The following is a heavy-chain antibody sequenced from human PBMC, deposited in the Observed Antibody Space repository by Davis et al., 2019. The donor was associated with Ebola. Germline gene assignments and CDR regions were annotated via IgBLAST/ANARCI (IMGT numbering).Heavy chain of an antibody. CDR1: RYTFTGYY. CDR2: INPNSGGT. Sequence: AASVKVSCKASRYTFTGYYMHWVRQAPGQGLEWMGWINPNSGGTNYAQKFQGWVTMTRDTSISTAYMELSRLRSDDTAVYYCAREGHGSPYDYWGQGTLVTVSS. V-gene: IGHV1-2*04. CDR3: AREGHGSPYDY. J-gene: IGHJ4*02. D-gene: IGHD6-13*01.